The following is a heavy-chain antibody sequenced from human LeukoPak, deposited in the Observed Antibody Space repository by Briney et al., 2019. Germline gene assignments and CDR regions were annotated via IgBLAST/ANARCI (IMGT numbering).Heavy chain of an antibody. D-gene: IGHD3-22*01. CDR3: ARQRVYSSGDFDY. CDR1: GGSFSGYY. V-gene: IGHV4-34*01. CDR2: INHSGST. Sequence: SETLSLTCAVYGGSFSGYYWSWIRQPPGKGLEWIGEINHSGSTNYNPSLKSRVTISVDTSKNQFSLKLSSVTAADTAVYYCARQRVYSSGDFDYWGQGTLVTVSS. J-gene: IGHJ4*02.